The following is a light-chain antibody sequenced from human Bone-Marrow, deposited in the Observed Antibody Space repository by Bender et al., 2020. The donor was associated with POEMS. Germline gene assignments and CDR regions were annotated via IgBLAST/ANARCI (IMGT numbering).Light chain of an antibody. CDR1: SRDVGDFNL. Sequence: QSALTQPASVSASPGQTITISCTGTSRDVGDFNLVSWYQYYPGKAPKLLIYEVNKRPSGVSNRFSGSKSDNTASLTISGLQAEDEADYYCSSYTTSLTRVFGGGTRLTVL. CDR3: SSYTTSLTRV. V-gene: IGLV2-14*02. CDR2: EVN. J-gene: IGLJ3*02.